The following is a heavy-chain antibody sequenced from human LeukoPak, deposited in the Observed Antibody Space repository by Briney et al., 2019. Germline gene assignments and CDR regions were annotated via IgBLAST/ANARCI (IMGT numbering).Heavy chain of an antibody. D-gene: IGHD3-3*01. Sequence: ASVKVSCKASGYTFTGYYMDWVRQAPGQGLEWMGWINPNSGGTNYAQKFQCRVTMTTDTSISTAYMELSRLRSDDTAVYYCARDGGWDFWSGAKGPYFDYWGQGTLVTVSS. CDR3: ARDGGWDFWSGAKGPYFDY. CDR1: GYTFTGYY. CDR2: INPNSGGT. J-gene: IGHJ4*02. V-gene: IGHV1-2*02.